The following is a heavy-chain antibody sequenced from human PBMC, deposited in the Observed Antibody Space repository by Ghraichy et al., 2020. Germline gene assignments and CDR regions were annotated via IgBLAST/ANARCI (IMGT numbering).Heavy chain of an antibody. D-gene: IGHD5-18*01. Sequence: GGSLRLSCAASGFTFSSYSMNWVRQAPGKGLEWVSSISSSSSYIYYADSVKGRFTISRDNAKNSLYLQMNSLRAEDTAVYYCARVGIQLWLLYYYMDVWGKGTTVTVSS. CDR1: GFTFSSYS. J-gene: IGHJ6*03. CDR2: ISSSSSYI. CDR3: ARVGIQLWLLYYYMDV. V-gene: IGHV3-21*01.